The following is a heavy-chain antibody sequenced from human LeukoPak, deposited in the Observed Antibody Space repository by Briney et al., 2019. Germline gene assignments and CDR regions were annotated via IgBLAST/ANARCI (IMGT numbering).Heavy chain of an antibody. CDR2: IIPIFGTA. D-gene: IGHD4/OR15-4a*01. J-gene: IGHJ6*03. CDR1: GGTFSSYA. CDR3: ARVETSRGAAHVYYMDV. V-gene: IGHV1-69*01. Sequence: SVKVSCKASGGTFSSYAISWVRQAPGQGLEWMGGIIPIFGTANYAQKFQGRVTITADESTSTAYMELSSLRSEDTAVYYCARVETSRGAAHVYYMDVWGKGTTVTVCS.